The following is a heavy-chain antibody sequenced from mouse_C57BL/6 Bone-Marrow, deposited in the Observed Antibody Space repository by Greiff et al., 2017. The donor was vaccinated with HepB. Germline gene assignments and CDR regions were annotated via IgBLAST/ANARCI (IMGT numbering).Heavy chain of an antibody. V-gene: IGHV5-4*01. J-gene: IGHJ4*01. CDR3: ARDVCHDGYYDYAMDY. Sequence: EVNVVESGGGLVKPGGSLKLSCAASGFTFSSYAMSWVRQTPEKRLEWVATISDGGSYTYYPDNVKGRFTISRDNAKNNLYLQMSHLKSEDTAMYYCARDVCHDGYYDYAMDYWGQGTSVTVSS. CDR1: GFTFSSYA. D-gene: IGHD2-3*01. CDR2: ISDGGSYT.